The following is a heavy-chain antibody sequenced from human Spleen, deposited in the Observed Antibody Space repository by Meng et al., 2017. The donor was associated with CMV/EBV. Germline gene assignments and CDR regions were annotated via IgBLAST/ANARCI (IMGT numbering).Heavy chain of an antibody. V-gene: IGHV4-34*01. CDR2: INHSGST. D-gene: IGHD2-2*01. J-gene: IGHJ5*02. CDR1: GGSFSGYY. Sequence: GSLRLSCAVYGGSFSGYYWSWIRQPPGKGLEWIGEINHSGSTNYNPSLKSRVTISVDTSKNQFSLKLSSVTAADTAVYYRARVVVPAVNWFDPWGQGTLVTVSS. CDR3: ARVVVPAVNWFDP.